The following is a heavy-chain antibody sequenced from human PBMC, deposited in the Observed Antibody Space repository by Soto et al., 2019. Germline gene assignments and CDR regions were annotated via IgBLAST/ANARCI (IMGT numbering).Heavy chain of an antibody. CDR1: GFSVSTHA. CDR3: EKDGNSNNFYWGWFDP. D-gene: IGHD3-9*01. CDR2: ISGGGERT. Sequence: EVQLSESGGGLVQPGGSLRLSCAASGFSVSTHAMSWVRQAPGKGLEWVSVISGGGERTHYADSVKGRFSISRDISKNTLYLKMNSLGDEDPDVYYCEKDGNSNNFYWGWFDPLGHVTLVTVS. V-gene: IGHV3-23*01. J-gene: IGHJ5*02.